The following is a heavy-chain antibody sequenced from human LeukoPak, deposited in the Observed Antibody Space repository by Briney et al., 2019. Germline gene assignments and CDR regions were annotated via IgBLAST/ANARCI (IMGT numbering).Heavy chain of an antibody. CDR2: IWYDGSNK. CDR1: GFTFSSYG. V-gene: IGHV3-33*01. CDR3: ARSRPGYYDSSGLDY. D-gene: IGHD3-22*01. Sequence: PGRSLRLSCAASGFTFSSYGMHWVRQAPGKGLEWVAVIWYDGSNKYYADSVKGRFTISRDNSKNTLYLQMNSLRAEDTAVYYCARSRPGYYDSSGLDYWGQGTLVTVSS. J-gene: IGHJ4*02.